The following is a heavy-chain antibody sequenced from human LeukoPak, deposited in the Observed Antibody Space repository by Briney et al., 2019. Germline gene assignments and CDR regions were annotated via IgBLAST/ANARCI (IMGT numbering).Heavy chain of an antibody. J-gene: IGHJ4*02. CDR1: GGTFSEFD. CDR3: ARDRIAAAGTHSGWYYFDY. Sequence: GASVKVSCKASGGTFSEFDISWVRQAPGQGLEWMGRIIPILDTANYAQKFQGRVTITADKSTSTAYMELSSLRSEDTAVYYCARDRIAAAGTHSGWYYFDYWGQGTLVTVSS. D-gene: IGHD6-13*01. V-gene: IGHV1-69*04. CDR2: IIPILDTA.